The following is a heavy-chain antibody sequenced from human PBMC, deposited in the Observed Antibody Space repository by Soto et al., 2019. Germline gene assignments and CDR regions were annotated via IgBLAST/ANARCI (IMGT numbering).Heavy chain of an antibody. CDR2: MYHSGST. Sequence: PSETLSLTYAVSGGSISSGGYSWSWIRQPPGKGLEWIGYMYHSGSTYYNPSLKSRVTISIDRSKNQFSLKLSSVTAADTAGYYCARVPDYWGHGSLVTVSS. V-gene: IGHV4-30-2*01. CDR3: ARVPDY. D-gene: IGHD2-2*01. J-gene: IGHJ4*01. CDR1: GGSISSGGYS.